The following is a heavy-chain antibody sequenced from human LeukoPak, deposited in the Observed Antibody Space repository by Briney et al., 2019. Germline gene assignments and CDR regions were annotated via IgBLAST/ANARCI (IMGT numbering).Heavy chain of an antibody. CDR1: GFTFTDHY. CDR3: ARLSPYYNMDV. CDR2: VSSSGRTK. J-gene: IGHJ6*03. V-gene: IGHV3-11*01. Sequence: GGSLTLSCGASGFTFTDHYMTWVRQAPGKGLEWVSYVSSSGRTKYYADSVKGRFTIFRDNVRGSLYLQMNSLRADDTAVYYCARLSPYYNMDVWGSGATVTVSS.